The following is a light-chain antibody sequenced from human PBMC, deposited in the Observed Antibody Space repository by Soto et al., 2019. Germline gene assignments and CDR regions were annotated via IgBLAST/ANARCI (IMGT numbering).Light chain of an antibody. CDR1: QSISSR. Sequence: DIQMTQSASTLSASLGDRVTITCRASQSISSRLAWYQQKTGKAPQVLIYKASSLQSGVPSRFSGSGYGTEFNLTISSLQTDDFATYYCQHYNSYSEAFGQGTKVDIK. V-gene: IGKV1-5*03. CDR2: KAS. CDR3: QHYNSYSEA. J-gene: IGKJ1*01.